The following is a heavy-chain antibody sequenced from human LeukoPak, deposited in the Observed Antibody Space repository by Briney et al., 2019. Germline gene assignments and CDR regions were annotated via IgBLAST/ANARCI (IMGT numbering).Heavy chain of an antibody. CDR3: ARVAGHCGGDCYSYYYYMDV. V-gene: IGHV3-64*01. CDR1: GFTFSSYA. D-gene: IGHD2-21*02. Sequence: GGSLRLSCAASGFTFSSYAMHWVRQAPGKGLEYVSAISSNGGSTYYPNSVKGRFTISRDNFKNTLYLQMGSLRAEDMAVYYRARVAGHCGGDCYSYYYYMDVWGKGTTVTVSS. J-gene: IGHJ6*03. CDR2: ISSNGGST.